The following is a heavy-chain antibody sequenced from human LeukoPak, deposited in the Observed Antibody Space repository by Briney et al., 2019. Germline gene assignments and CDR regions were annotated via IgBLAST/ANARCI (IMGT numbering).Heavy chain of an antibody. J-gene: IGHJ4*02. V-gene: IGHV3-30*18. CDR1: GFTFSSYG. Sequence: PGRSLRLSCAASGFTFSSYGMHWVRQAPGKGLEWVAVISYDGSNKYYADSVKGRFTISRDNSKNTLYLQMNSLRAEDTAVYYCAKDSYYYGSGSPLFWAYFDYWGQGTLVTVSS. CDR2: ISYDGSNK. CDR3: AKDSYYYGSGSPLFWAYFDY. D-gene: IGHD3-10*01.